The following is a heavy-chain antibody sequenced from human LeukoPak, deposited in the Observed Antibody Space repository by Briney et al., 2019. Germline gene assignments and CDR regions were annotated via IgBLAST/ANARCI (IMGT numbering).Heavy chain of an antibody. CDR2: IYTSGST. J-gene: IGHJ4*02. D-gene: IGHD3-10*01. CDR3: ARENYYGSGSYPTDY. Sequence: SETLSLTCTVSGGSISSYYWSWIRQPAGKGLEWIGRIYTSGSTNYNPSLKSRVNISVDTSKNQFSLKMSSVTAADTAVYYCARENYYGSGSYPTDYWGQGTLVTVSS. V-gene: IGHV4-4*07. CDR1: GGSISSYY.